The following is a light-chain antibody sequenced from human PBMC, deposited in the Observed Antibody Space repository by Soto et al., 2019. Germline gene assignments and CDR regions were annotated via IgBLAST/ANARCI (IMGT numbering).Light chain of an antibody. Sequence: QSVMTQPPSVSAAPGQKVTISCSGSSSNIGGNSVSWYQQLPGTAPKLLIYDDNKRPSGIPDRFSGSKSGTSATLGITGFQTGDEADYYCGSWDSSLSAYVFGTGNQLTVL. CDR2: DDN. CDR3: GSWDSSLSAYV. CDR1: SSNIGGNS. V-gene: IGLV1-51*01. J-gene: IGLJ1*01.